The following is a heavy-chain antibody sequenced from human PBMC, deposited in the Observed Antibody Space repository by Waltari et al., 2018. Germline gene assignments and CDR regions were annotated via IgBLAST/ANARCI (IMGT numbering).Heavy chain of an antibody. CDR2: IIPLFGTA. J-gene: IGHJ4*02. D-gene: IGHD3-22*01. CDR3: ASYELEYYYDSSGYYL. CDR1: GGTFSSYA. V-gene: IGHV1-69*05. Sequence: QVQLVQSGAEVKKPGASVKVSCKASGGTFSSYAISWVRQAPVQGLEWMGGIIPLFGTANYAQKFQGRVTITTDESTSTAYMELSSLRSEDTDVYYCASYELEYYYDSSGYYLWGQGTLVTVSS.